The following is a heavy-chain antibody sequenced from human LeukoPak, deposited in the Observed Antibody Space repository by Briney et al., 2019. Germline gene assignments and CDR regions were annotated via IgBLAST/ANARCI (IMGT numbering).Heavy chain of an antibody. Sequence: GGSLKLSCGASGFIFSDYWMSWVRQVPGKGLEWVAQIKEDGSEKYYIDSVKGRFIISRDNAKTLLYLQMDSLRPEDTAVYYCARDKPAYYGSGSHFDYWGQGTLVIVSS. CDR3: ARDKPAYYGSGSHFDY. CDR2: IKEDGSEK. CDR1: GFIFSDYW. J-gene: IGHJ4*02. D-gene: IGHD3-10*01. V-gene: IGHV3-7*01.